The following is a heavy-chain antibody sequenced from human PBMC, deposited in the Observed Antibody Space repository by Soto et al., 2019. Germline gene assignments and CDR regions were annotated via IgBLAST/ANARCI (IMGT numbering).Heavy chain of an antibody. CDR2: IYPGDSDT. CDR1: GYSFTSYW. J-gene: IGHJ6*02. Sequence: GESLKISCKGSGYSFTSYWIGWVRQMPGKGLEWMGIIYPGDSDTRYSPSFQGQVTISADKSISTAYLQWSSLKASDTAMYYCARAYGSGSYFPSPMDVWGQGTTVTVSS. D-gene: IGHD3-10*01. V-gene: IGHV5-51*01. CDR3: ARAYGSGSYFPSPMDV.